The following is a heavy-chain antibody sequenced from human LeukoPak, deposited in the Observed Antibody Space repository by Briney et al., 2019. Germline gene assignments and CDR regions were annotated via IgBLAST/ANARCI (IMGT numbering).Heavy chain of an antibody. CDR3: ARDSGSYFHDAFDT. Sequence: GASVKVSCKASGYTFTSYSISWVRQAPGQGLEWMGWISAYNGNTIYAQKVKGRVTMTTDTSTSTAYMGLRSLKSDDTAVYYCARDSGSYFHDAFDTWGQGTMVTVSS. J-gene: IGHJ3*02. CDR2: ISAYNGNT. CDR1: GYTFTSYS. V-gene: IGHV1-18*01. D-gene: IGHD1-26*01.